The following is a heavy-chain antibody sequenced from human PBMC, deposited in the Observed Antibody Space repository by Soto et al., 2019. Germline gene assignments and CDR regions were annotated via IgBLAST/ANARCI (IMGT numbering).Heavy chain of an antibody. Sequence: QVKLVESGGGVVLPGGSLRLSCEASGFTFNSYGMYWVRQAPGKGLDWVSHILYDGTKTYYADSVQGRFTISGDNSRNTLYLQMDRMRLEDTAVYFCVKDLAHMADHWGQGTLVIVSS. V-gene: IGHV3-30*18. CDR1: GFTFNSYG. J-gene: IGHJ4*02. CDR3: VKDLAHMADH. CDR2: ILYDGTKT.